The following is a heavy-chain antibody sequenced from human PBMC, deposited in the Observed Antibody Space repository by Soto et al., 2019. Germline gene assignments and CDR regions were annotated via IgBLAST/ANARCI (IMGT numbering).Heavy chain of an antibody. CDR1: GFSLSTNGVG. V-gene: IGHV2-5*02. J-gene: IGHJ4*02. D-gene: IGHD2-15*01. CDR2: IFWDDTE. Sequence: QITLKESGPTLVKPTQTLTLTCTFSGFSLSTNGVGVGWIRQPPGKALEWLALIFWDDTERYRPYLQSRLTITRDTSNDQVVLSMTNIDQAATATCFCAYDMRGSSCSGARCYYFDYWGQGTLVTVSS. CDR3: AYDMRGSSCSGARCYYFDY.